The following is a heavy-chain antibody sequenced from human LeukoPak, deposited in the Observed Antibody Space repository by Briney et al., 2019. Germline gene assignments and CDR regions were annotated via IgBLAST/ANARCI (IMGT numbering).Heavy chain of an antibody. CDR2: IIPILGVA. Sequence: ASVKVSCKASGGTFSSSAISWVRQAPGQGLQWMGRIIPILGVANYAQNFQGRVTIAVDKSTSTVYMELSSLTSDDTAMYYCARALRGGDYSADYWGQGTLVTVSS. V-gene: IGHV1-69*04. CDR1: GGTFSSSA. CDR3: ARALRGGDYSADY. J-gene: IGHJ4*02. D-gene: IGHD2-15*01.